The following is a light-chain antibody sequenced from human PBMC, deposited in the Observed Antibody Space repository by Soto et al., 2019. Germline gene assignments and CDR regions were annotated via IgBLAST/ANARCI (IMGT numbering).Light chain of an antibody. J-gene: IGKJ4*01. CDR1: QSIGSS. V-gene: IGKV3-11*01. CDR3: QQRSDWPLT. CDR2: DAS. Sequence: ESMLTQSPATLSLSPGERATLSCRASQSIGSSLAWYQQKPGQAPRLLIYDASNRATGIPARFSGSGSGTDFTLTISSLEPEDFAVYYCQQRSDWPLTFGGGTKVEIK.